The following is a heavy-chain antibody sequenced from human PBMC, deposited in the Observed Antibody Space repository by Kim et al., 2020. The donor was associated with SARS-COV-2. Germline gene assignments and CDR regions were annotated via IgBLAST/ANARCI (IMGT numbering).Heavy chain of an antibody. CDR3: WTDVFDGYWI. J-gene: IGHJ1*01. D-gene: IGHD5-12*01. CDR2: IYVDGST. CDR1: GFSVSRKY. V-gene: IGHV3-53*01. Sequence: GGSLRLSCAASGFSVSRKYMTWVRQAPGKGLEWVSVIYVDGSTYYAASVMGRFSISSDNSKNTLFFQMNSMRVEDKAAFYCWTDVFDGYWIWGQGTLVTV.